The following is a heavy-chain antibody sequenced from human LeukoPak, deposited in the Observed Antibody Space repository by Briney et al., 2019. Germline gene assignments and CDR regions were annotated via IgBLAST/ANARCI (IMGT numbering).Heavy chain of an antibody. D-gene: IGHD6-19*01. CDR2: IYYSGST. Sequence: SETLSLTCTVSGASISSYYWSWIRQPPGKGLEWIGYIYYSGSTNYNPSLKSRVTISVDTSKNQFSLKLSSVTAADTAVYYCARAKGSGWYAFDYWGQGTLVTVSS. J-gene: IGHJ4*02. CDR3: ARAKGSGWYAFDY. V-gene: IGHV4-59*01. CDR1: GASISSYY.